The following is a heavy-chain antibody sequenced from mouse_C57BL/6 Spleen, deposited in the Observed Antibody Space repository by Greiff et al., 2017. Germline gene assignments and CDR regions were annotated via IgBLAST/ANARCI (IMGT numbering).Heavy chain of an antibody. CDR3: AREGDFDDSREFAY. Sequence: QVQLQQPGTELVKPGASVKLSCTASGYTFTRYWMHWVKQRPGQGLEWIGNINPSHGGTNYTEKFKSKATLTVDKSSSTAYMQLSSLTSEDSAVYDCAREGDFDDSREFAYWGQGTLVTVSA. D-gene: IGHD2-4*01. V-gene: IGHV1-53*01. CDR2: INPSHGGT. J-gene: IGHJ3*01. CDR1: GYTFTRYW.